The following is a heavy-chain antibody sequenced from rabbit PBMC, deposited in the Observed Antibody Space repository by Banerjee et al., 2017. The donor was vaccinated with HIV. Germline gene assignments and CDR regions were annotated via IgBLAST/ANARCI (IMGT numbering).Heavy chain of an antibody. J-gene: IGHJ4*01. CDR1: GFSFSTYY. V-gene: IGHV1S40*01. Sequence: QSLEESGGDLVKPGASLTLTCTASGFSFSTYYMCWVRQAPGKGLEWIGCIFAGSGGSTYYASWVNGRFTISKTSSTTVTLQMTSLTVADTATYFCARDWNLWGQGTLVTVS. CDR3: ARDWNL. CDR2: IFAGSGGST.